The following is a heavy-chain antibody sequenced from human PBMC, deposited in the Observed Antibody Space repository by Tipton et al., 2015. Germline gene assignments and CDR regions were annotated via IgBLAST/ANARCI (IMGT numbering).Heavy chain of an antibody. V-gene: IGHV3-33*01. J-gene: IGHJ1*01. D-gene: IGHD3-10*01. CDR2: VWNDGVTK. CDR3: ARDRFTAAWFIDD. CDR1: GSTLTNYA. Sequence: SLRLSCAASGSTLTNYAMHWVRQAPGKGLEWVAVVWNDGVTKFYVDSVKGRFTISRDTSKNLLHLQMNNMRADDTAIYFCARDRFTAAWFIDDWGQGTLVTVSS.